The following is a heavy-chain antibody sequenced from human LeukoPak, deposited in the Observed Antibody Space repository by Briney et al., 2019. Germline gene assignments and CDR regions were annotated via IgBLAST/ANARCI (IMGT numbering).Heavy chain of an antibody. J-gene: IGHJ5*02. V-gene: IGHV1-69*13. CDR1: GGTFSSYA. D-gene: IGHD6-19*01. CDR2: IIPIFGTA. Sequence: SVKVSCKASGGTFSSYAISWVRQAPGQGLEWMGGIIPIFGTANYAQKFQGRVTITADESTSTAYMELSSLRSEDTAVYYCARDVEQWLVRPNWFDPWGQGTLVTVSS. CDR3: ARDVEQWLVRPNWFDP.